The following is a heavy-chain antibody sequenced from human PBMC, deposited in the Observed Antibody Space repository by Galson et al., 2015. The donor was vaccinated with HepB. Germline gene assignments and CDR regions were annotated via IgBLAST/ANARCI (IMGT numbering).Heavy chain of an antibody. CDR2: IKSKNDGGAT. D-gene: IGHD5-18*01. Sequence: SLRLSCAASGFTFTYAWMSWVRQAPGKGLEWVGRIKSKNDGGATDYVTHLKGRFTISRDDSKDTVYLQMNSLKIEDTGVYYCTMEGADTAGPFDYWGQGVLVTVSS. CDR3: TMEGADTAGPFDY. CDR1: GFTFTYAW. J-gene: IGHJ4*02. V-gene: IGHV3-15*01.